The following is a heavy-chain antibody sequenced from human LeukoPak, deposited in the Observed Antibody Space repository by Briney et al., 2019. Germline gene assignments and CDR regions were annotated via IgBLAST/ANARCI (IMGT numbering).Heavy chain of an antibody. D-gene: IGHD1-26*01. Sequence: PGRSLRLSCAASGFTFDDYAMHWVRQAPGKGLEWVSGISWNSGSIGYADSVKGRFTISRDNAKNSLYLQMNSLRAEDRALYYCAKDFSEGSYITYYFDYWGQGTLGTVSS. CDR3: AKDFSEGSYITYYFDY. J-gene: IGHJ4*02. V-gene: IGHV3-9*01. CDR1: GFTFDDYA. CDR2: ISWNSGSI.